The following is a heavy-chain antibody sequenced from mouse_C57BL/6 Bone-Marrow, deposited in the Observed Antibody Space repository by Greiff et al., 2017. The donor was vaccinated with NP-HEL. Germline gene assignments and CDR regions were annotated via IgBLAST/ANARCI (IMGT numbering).Heavy chain of an antibody. CDR3: ARRDYYGSSPYAMDY. J-gene: IGHJ4*01. V-gene: IGHV8-12*01. D-gene: IGHD1-1*01. Sequence: VKLVESGPGILQSSQTLSLTCSFSGFSLSTSGMGVSWIRQPSGKGLEWLAHLYWDDDKRYNPSLKSRLTISKDTSRNQVFLKITSVDTADTATYYCARRDYYGSSPYAMDYWGQGTSVTVSS. CDR1: GFSLSTSGMG. CDR2: LYWDDDK.